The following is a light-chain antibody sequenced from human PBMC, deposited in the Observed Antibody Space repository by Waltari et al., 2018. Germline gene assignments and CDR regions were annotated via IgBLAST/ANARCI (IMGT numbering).Light chain of an antibody. Sequence: QLVLTQSPSASAPLGASVKLTCTLDSGHSTNTSACPQQQPGKGPRYLMKVNSDGSHSKGDVIPDRFSVSSSSSGAGRYLTSSSVQAEDEADYYCQTGGHGTWVFGGGTKLTVL. CDR3: QTGGHGTWV. V-gene: IGLV4-69*01. J-gene: IGLJ3*02. CDR1: SGHSTNT. CDR2: VNSDGSH.